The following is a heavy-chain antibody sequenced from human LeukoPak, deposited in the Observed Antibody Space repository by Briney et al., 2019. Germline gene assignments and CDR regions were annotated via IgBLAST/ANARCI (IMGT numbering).Heavy chain of an antibody. CDR3: ARSAYYYDNSGYYPHFDY. D-gene: IGHD3-22*01. Sequence: SETLSLTCTVSGGSISSYYWSWIRQPPGKGLEWIGYIYYSGSTNYNPSLKSRVTISVDTSKNQFSLKLSSVTAADTAVYYCARSAYYYDNSGYYPHFDYWGQGTLVTVS. CDR1: GGSISSYY. CDR2: IYYSGST. J-gene: IGHJ4*02. V-gene: IGHV4-59*01.